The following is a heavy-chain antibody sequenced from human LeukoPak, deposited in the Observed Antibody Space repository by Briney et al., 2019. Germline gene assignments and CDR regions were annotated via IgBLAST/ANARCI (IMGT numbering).Heavy chain of an antibody. V-gene: IGHV2-5*01. Sequence: ESGPTLVNPTQTLTLTCTFSGFSLSSRGVGVGWIRQPPGGALEWLAHIYGHDAKAYSPSLRSRLTITKDTSRNQVVLTMTNVDPVDTATYFCAHLRATDWYFFDYWGQGTLVTVSS. CDR2: IYGHDAK. CDR3: AHLRATDWYFFDY. J-gene: IGHJ4*02. D-gene: IGHD3-9*01. CDR1: GFSLSSRGVG.